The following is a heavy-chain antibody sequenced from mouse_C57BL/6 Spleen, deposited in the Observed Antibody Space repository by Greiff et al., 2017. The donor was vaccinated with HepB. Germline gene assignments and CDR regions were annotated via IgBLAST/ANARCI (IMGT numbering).Heavy chain of an antibody. CDR3: ARSLYGNSFDY. Sequence: QVHVKQPGAELVKPGASVKLSCKASGYTFTSYWMQWVKQRPGQGLEWIGEIDPSDSYTNYNQKFKGKATLTVDTSSSTAYMQLSSLTSEDSAVYYCARSLYGNSFDYWGQGTTLTVSS. D-gene: IGHD2-1*01. V-gene: IGHV1-50*01. CDR2: IDPSDSYT. CDR1: GYTFTSYW. J-gene: IGHJ2*01.